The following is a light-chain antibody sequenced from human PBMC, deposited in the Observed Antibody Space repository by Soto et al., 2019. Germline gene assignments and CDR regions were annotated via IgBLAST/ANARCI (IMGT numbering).Light chain of an antibody. CDR2: GAS. Sequence: EIVMTQSPTTLSVSPGERVTLSFMYSQSVSSNLASDQQKVGQAHSLLIYGASTRATGIPARFSGSVSGTEFTLTISSLQHEDYAVYYCQQYNNWPPWTCGQGTKV. J-gene: IGKJ1*01. CDR3: QQYNNWPPWT. V-gene: IGKV3-15*01. CDR1: QSVSSN.